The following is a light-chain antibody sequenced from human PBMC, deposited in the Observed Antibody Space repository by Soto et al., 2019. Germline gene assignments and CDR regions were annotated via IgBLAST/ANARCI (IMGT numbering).Light chain of an antibody. CDR2: GAY. V-gene: IGKV3-15*01. Sequence: EIVMTQSPATLSVSPGERATLSCRASQSVSSNFAWYQQKPGQAPRLLIYGAYTRATGIPARFSGSGSGTEFTLTISRLQSEDFAVYYCQQYNNWPPWTFGQGTKVEIK. J-gene: IGKJ1*01. CDR1: QSVSSN. CDR3: QQYNNWPPWT.